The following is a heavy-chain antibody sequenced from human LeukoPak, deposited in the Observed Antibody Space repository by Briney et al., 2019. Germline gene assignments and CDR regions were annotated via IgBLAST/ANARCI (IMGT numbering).Heavy chain of an antibody. CDR1: GGSISSSSYY. D-gene: IGHD3-3*01. J-gene: IGHJ5*02. V-gene: IGHV4-39*01. CDR3: ARVARPFGHYDFWSGRHNWFDP. Sequence: PSETLSLTCTVSGGSISSSSYYWGWIRQPPGKGLEWIGSIYYSGSTYYNPSLKSRVTISVDTSKNQFSLKLSSVTAADTAVYYCARVARPFGHYDFWSGRHNWFDPWGQGTLVTVSS. CDR2: IYYSGST.